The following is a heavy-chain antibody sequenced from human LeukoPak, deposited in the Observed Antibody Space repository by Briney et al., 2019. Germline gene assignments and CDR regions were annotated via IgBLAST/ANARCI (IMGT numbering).Heavy chain of an antibody. CDR3: ARRTMSAFDS. Sequence: GGPLRLSCTASGFTFRTYAMNWVRQAPGKGLEWLSGISGSGNGTYYADSVKGRFTISRDDSKNMVYLQMNSLTVEDAATYYCARRTMSAFDSWGQGTLLIVSS. CDR2: ISGSGNGT. CDR1: GFTFRTYA. D-gene: IGHD5-24*01. J-gene: IGHJ4*02. V-gene: IGHV3-23*01.